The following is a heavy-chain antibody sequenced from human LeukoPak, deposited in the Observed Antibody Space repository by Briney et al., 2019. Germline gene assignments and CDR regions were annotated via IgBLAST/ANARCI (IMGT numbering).Heavy chain of an antibody. CDR1: GGSFSGYY. D-gene: IGHD4-17*01. V-gene: IGHV4-59*01. CDR2: VYYSGST. Sequence: ASETLSLTCAVYGGSFSGYYWSWIRQPPGKGLEWIGYVYYSGSTNYDPSLKSRVTISLDTSKNQFSLKMSSVTAADAAVYYCARGGTVTNFGYWGQGALVTVSS. J-gene: IGHJ4*02. CDR3: ARGGTVTNFGY.